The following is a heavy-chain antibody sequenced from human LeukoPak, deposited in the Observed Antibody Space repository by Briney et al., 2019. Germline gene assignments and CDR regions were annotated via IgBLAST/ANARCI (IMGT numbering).Heavy chain of an antibody. V-gene: IGHV4-59*01. J-gene: IGHJ4*02. CDR3: AGRAARFFDY. CDR1: GDSLYSYY. Sequence: SSETLSLTCTVSGDSLYSYYWSWLRQPPGEGLQWIGYIFYSGSSNYNASLRSRVAISVDTSKNQFSLKLTSVIAADTAVYYCAGRAARFFDYWGQGILVTVSS. CDR2: IFYSGSS. D-gene: IGHD6-25*01.